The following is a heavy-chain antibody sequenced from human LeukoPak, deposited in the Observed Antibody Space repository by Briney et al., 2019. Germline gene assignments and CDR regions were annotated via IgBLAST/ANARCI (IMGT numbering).Heavy chain of an antibody. J-gene: IGHJ4*02. CDR1: GGSFSGYY. D-gene: IGHD4-17*01. CDR2: INHSGST. V-gene: IGHV4-34*01. CDR3: ARGTSDYGDYYFDY. Sequence: SETLSLTCAVYGGSFSGYYWSWIRQPPGKGLEWIGEINHSGSTNYNPSLKSRVTISVDTSKNQFSLKLSSVTAADTAVYYCARGTSDYGDYYFDYWGQGTLVTVSS.